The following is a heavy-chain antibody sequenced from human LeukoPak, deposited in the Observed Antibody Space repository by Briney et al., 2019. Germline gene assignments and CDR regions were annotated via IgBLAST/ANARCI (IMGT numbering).Heavy chain of an antibody. CDR3: ARVGGYSGPDAFDI. J-gene: IGHJ3*02. CDR2: IYHSGST. Sequence: SETLTLTCAVSGGSISSGGYSWSWIRQPPGKGLEWIGYIYHSGSTYYNPSLKSRVTISVDRSKNQFSLKLSSVTAADTAVYYCARVGGYSGPDAFDIWGQGTMVTVSS. CDR1: GGSISSGGYS. V-gene: IGHV4-30-2*01. D-gene: IGHD5-12*01.